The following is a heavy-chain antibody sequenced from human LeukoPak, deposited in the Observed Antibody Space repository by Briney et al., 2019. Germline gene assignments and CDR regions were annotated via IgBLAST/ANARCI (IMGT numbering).Heavy chain of an antibody. V-gene: IGHV1-2*02. D-gene: IGHD2-8*01. CDR2: INPNSGGT. Sequence: ASVKVSCKASGYTFTGYYMHWVRQAPGQGLEWMGWINPNSGGTNYAQKFQGKFTMTSDTSTSTAYMELRSLRSDDTAVYYCGRVINGFIDYWGQGTVVTVSS. CDR1: GYTFTGYY. CDR3: GRVINGFIDY. J-gene: IGHJ4*02.